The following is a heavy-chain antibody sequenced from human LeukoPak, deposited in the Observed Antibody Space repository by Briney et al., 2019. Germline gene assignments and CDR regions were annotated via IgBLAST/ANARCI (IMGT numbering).Heavy chain of an antibody. CDR3: ARHIFSDYGSGSYYINWFDP. V-gene: IGHV4-39*01. J-gene: IGHJ5*02. CDR1: GGSIGSSSYY. CDR2: IYYSGST. Sequence: SSETLSLTCTVSGGSIGSSSYYWGWIRQPPGKGLEWIGSIYYSGSTYYNPSLKSRVTISVDTSKNQFSLKLSSVTAADTAVYYCARHIFSDYGSGSYYINWFDPWGQGTLVTVSS. D-gene: IGHD3-10*01.